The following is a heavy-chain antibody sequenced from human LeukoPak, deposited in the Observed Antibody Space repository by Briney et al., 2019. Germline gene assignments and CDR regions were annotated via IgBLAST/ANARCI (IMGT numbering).Heavy chain of an antibody. Sequence: ASVKVSCKASGGTFSSYAISWVRQAPGQGLEWMGRIIPILGIANYAQKFQGRVTITADKSTSTAYMELSSLGSEDTAVYYCASKRRATTVVTPGGAFDIWGQGTMVTVSS. D-gene: IGHD4-17*01. J-gene: IGHJ3*02. CDR2: IIPILGIA. CDR3: ASKRRATTVVTPGGAFDI. CDR1: GGTFSSYA. V-gene: IGHV1-69*04.